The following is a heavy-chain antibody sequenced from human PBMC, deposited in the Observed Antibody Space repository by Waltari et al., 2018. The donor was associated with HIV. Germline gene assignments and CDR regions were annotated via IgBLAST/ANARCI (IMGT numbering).Heavy chain of an antibody. J-gene: IGHJ4*02. D-gene: IGHD3-22*01. V-gene: IGHV4-4*02. CDR1: GGSISSSNW. CDR2: IYHSGTT. CDR3: AAYYYDSSGYYSNFYSFDY. Sequence: QVQLQESGPGLVKPSGTLSLTCAVSGGSISSSNWWSWVRQPPGKGLEWIGEIYHSGTTNYNPSLKSRVTISVDKSKNQFSLKLSSVTAADTAVYYCAAYYYDSSGYYSNFYSFDYWGQGTLVTVSS.